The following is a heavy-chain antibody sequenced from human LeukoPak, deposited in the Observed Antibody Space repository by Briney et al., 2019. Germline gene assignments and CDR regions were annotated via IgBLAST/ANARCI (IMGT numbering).Heavy chain of an antibody. D-gene: IGHD3-22*01. Sequence: GGSLRLSCAASGFTFSSYAMSWVRQAPGKGLEWVSAISGSGGSTYYADSVKGRFTISRDNSKNTLYLQINSLRAEDTAVYYCAKALLGYYYDSSGYCDYWGQGTLVTVSS. CDR3: AKALLGYYYDSSGYCDY. CDR1: GFTFSSYA. CDR2: ISGSGGST. J-gene: IGHJ4*02. V-gene: IGHV3-23*01.